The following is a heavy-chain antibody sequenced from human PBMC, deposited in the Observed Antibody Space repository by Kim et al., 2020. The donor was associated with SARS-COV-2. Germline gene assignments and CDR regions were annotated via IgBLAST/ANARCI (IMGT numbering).Heavy chain of an antibody. Sequence: QKFPGGVTITRDTSASTAYMELSSLRSEDTAVYYCARDGTTRNGGYYFDYWGQGVLVTVSS. V-gene: IGHV1-3*01. D-gene: IGHD1-1*01. J-gene: IGHJ4*02. CDR3: ARDGTTRNGGYYFDY.